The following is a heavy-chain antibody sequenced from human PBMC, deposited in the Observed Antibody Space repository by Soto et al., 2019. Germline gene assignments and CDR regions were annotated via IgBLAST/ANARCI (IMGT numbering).Heavy chain of an antibody. CDR3: AKTCCSGGTDFDY. CDR1: GGSISSSSYY. V-gene: IGHV4-39*01. D-gene: IGHD2-15*01. Sequence: QLQLQESGPGLVKPSETLSLTCTVSGGSISSSSYYWGWIRQPPGKGLEWIGSIYYSGTTYYNPSLKSRVTTSVDTSKNQFSLKLSSVTAADTAVYYCAKTCCSGGTDFDYWGQGTLVTVSS. CDR2: IYYSGTT. J-gene: IGHJ4*02.